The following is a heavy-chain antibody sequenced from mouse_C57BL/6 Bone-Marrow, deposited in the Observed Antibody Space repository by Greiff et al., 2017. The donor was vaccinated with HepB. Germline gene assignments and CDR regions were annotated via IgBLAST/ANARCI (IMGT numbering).Heavy chain of an antibody. CDR1: GYAFSSYW. CDR3: ARNYGSTRGYFDV. J-gene: IGHJ1*03. CDR2: IYPGDGDT. D-gene: IGHD1-1*01. V-gene: IGHV1-80*01. Sequence: VQLVESGAELVKPGASVKISCKASGYAFSSYWMNWVKQRPGKGLEWIGQIYPGDGDTNYNGKFKGKATLTADKSSSTAYMQLSSLTSEDSAVYFCARNYGSTRGYFDVWGTGTTVTVSS.